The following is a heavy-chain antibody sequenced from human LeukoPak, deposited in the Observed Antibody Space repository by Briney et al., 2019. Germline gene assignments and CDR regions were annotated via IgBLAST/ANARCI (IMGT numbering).Heavy chain of an antibody. CDR3: ARSYTRVELVYY. D-gene: IGHD2-2*02. J-gene: IGHJ4*02. CDR1: GGTFSGYY. CDR2: INHSGST. Sequence: SETLSLTCAVYGGTFSGYYWTWIRQPPGKGLEWIGEINHSGSTNYSPSLKSRVTISIDTSKNHFSLKLSSVTAADTAVYYCARSYTRVELVYYWGQGTLVTVSS. V-gene: IGHV4-34*01.